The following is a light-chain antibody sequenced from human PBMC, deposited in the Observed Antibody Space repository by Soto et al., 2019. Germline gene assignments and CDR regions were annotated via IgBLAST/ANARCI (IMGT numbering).Light chain of an antibody. V-gene: IGLV1-40*01. CDR1: SSNIGAGYD. CDR2: GNS. CDR3: QSYDSSPSGPVVV. J-gene: IGLJ2*01. Sequence: QAVVTQPPSVSGAPGQRVTISCTGSSSNIGAGYDVHWYQQLPGTAPKLLIYGNSNRPSGVPDRFSGSKSGTSASLAITGLQAEDEADYYCQSYDSSPSGPVVVFGGGTKLTVL.